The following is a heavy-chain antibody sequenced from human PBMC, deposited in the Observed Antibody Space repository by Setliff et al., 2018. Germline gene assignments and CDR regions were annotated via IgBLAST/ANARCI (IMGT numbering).Heavy chain of an antibody. CDR2: INHSGST. CDR3: TVYNTGSSKDHY. D-gene: IGHD2-8*02. CDR1: GGSFSGYY. J-gene: IGHJ4*02. V-gene: IGHV4-34*01. Sequence: SETLSLTCAVYGGSFSGYYWSWIRQPPGKGLEWIGEINHSGSTNYNPSLKSRVTISVDTSKNQSSLKLSSVTATHTALYYCTVYNTGSSKDHYWGQGTPVTVSS.